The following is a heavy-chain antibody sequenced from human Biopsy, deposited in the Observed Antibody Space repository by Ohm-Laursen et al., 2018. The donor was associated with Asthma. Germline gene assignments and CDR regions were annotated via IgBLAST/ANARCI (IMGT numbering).Heavy chain of an antibody. Sequence: GTLSLTCSLSSGSGGSMSSSSYYWGWIRQPPGKGLEWMGSISYTGSAYHNPSLKSRVTISVDTSKNHFSLKLSSVTAADTAVYYCARHWDWGSFFDYWGQGTPVTVSS. V-gene: IGHV4-39*01. CDR2: ISYTGSA. J-gene: IGHJ4*02. CDR3: ARHWDWGSFFDY. CDR1: SGSGGSMSSSSYY. D-gene: IGHD7-27*01.